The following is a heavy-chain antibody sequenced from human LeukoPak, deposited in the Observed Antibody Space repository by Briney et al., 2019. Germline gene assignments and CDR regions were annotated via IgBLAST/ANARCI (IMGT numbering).Heavy chain of an antibody. J-gene: IGHJ4*02. CDR3: AKDGRYCSGGSCSSHFDY. CDR1: GFTFSSYS. Sequence: GGSLRLSCAASGFTFSSYSMNWVRQAPGKGLEWVSAISGSGGSTYYADSVKGRFTISRDNSKNTLYLQMNSLRAEDTAVYYCAKDGRYCSGGSCSSHFDYWGQGTLVTVSS. CDR2: ISGSGGST. D-gene: IGHD2-15*01. V-gene: IGHV3-23*01.